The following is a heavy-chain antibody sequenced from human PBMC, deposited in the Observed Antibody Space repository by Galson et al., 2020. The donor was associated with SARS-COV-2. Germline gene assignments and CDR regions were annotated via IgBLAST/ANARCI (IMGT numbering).Heavy chain of an antibody. Sequence: DPGGSLRLSCAASGFTFSDHAIHWVRQAPGKGLEWVAQIFYDGSYKYYGDSVKGRFTISRDSSKNMVYLQMNNLKVDDTAVYYCARDGQLSSGWAFDYWGQGTLVTVSS. CDR1: GFTFSDHA. CDR3: ARDGQLSSGWAFDY. V-gene: IGHV3-33*01. J-gene: IGHJ4*02. D-gene: IGHD6-19*01. CDR2: IFYDGSYK.